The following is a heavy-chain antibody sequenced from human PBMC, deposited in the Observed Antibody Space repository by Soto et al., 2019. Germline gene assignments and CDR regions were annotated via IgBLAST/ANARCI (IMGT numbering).Heavy chain of an antibody. V-gene: IGHV3-48*03. Sequence: EVQLVESGGGLVQAGGSLRLSCAVFGFTFSNYEMNWVRQAPGKGLEWVSYISNSGRAIYYAESVKGRFTISRDNAKNSLYLQMNSLRAEDTAVYYCARDPIGPGIFDYWGQGTLVTVSS. CDR3: ARDPIGPGIFDY. D-gene: IGHD1-26*01. CDR2: ISNSGRAI. J-gene: IGHJ4*02. CDR1: GFTFSNYE.